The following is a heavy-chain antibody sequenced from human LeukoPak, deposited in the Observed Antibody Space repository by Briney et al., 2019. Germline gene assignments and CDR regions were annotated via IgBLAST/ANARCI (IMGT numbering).Heavy chain of an antibody. CDR3: ARNLWFGESSDAFNI. D-gene: IGHD3-10*01. CDR2: INPNSGGT. J-gene: IGHJ3*02. V-gene: IGHV1-2*02. Sequence: ASVKVSCKASGYTFTGYYIHWVRQAPGQGLEWMGWINPNSGGTNYAQKFQGRVTTTRDTSISTAYMELSRLKSDDTAVYYCARNLWFGESSDAFNIWGQGTMVTVSS. CDR1: GYTFTGYY.